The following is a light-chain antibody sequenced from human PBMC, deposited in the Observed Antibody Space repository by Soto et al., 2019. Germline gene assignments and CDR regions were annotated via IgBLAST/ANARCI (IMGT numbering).Light chain of an antibody. Sequence: DIQMTQSQSSLSASVGDRVTITSLASQSISSYLNWYQQKPGKAPKLLIYAASSLQSGVPSRFSGSGSGTDFTLTISSLQPEDFATYYCQQSYSTLWTFGQGTKEEIK. J-gene: IGKJ1*01. CDR1: QSISSY. CDR2: AAS. V-gene: IGKV1-39*01. CDR3: QQSYSTLWT.